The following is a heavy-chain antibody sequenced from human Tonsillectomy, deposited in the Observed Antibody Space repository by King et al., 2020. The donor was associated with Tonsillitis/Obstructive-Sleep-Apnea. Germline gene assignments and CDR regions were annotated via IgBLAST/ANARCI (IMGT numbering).Heavy chain of an antibody. D-gene: IGHD3-22*01. CDR2: IFYSGST. CDR1: GVSISSSSYY. V-gene: IGHV4-39*01. CDR3: ARQFPDYYDDIGYPYYFDF. Sequence: QLQESGPGPVKPSETLSLTCTVSGVSISSSSYYWGWIRQPPGKGLEWIGSIFYSGSTYYNPSLKSRVTISVDTSRNQFSLKLISVTAADTAVYYCARQFPDYYDDIGYPYYFDFWGQGTLFTVSS. J-gene: IGHJ4*02.